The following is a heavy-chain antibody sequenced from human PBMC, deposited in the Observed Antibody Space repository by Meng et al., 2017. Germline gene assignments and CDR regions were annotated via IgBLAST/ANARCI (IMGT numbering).Heavy chain of an antibody. J-gene: IGHJ3*02. V-gene: IGHV3-33*01. CDR2: IWYDGSNK. CDR3: ARMGSMVRGVPRHDAFDI. D-gene: IGHD3-10*01. CDR1: GFTFSSYG. Sequence: GESLKISCAASGFTFSSYGMHWVRQAPGKGLEWVAVIWYDGSNKYYADSVKGRFTISRDNSKTTLYLQMNSLRAEDTAVYYCARMGSMVRGVPRHDAFDIWGQGTMVTVSS.